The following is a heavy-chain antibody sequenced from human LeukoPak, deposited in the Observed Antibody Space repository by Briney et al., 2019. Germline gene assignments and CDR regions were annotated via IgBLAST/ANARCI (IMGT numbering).Heavy chain of an antibody. V-gene: IGHV3-21*01. CDR1: GFTFSSYS. Sequence: GGSLRLSCAASGFTFSSYSMNWVRQAPGKGLEWVSSISSSSYIYYADSVKGRFTISRDNAKNSLYLQMNSLRAEDTAVYYCASLDIVATIPYYYYGMDVWGKGTTVTVSS. CDR2: ISSSSYI. D-gene: IGHD5-12*01. J-gene: IGHJ6*04. CDR3: ASLDIVATIPYYYYGMDV.